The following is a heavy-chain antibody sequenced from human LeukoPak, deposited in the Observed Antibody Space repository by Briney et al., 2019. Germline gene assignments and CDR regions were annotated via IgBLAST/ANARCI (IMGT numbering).Heavy chain of an antibody. V-gene: IGHV1-2*02. D-gene: IGHD4-17*01. CDR3: ASLYGDYVSSDY. J-gene: IGHJ4*02. CDR2: IDPSGGGT. CDR1: GYTFTDYY. Sequence: ASVKVSCKASGYTFTDYYMHWVRQAPGQGVEWMGWIDPSGGGTKYAQKFQGRVTMTRDTSISTAYMELSRLRSDDTAVYYCASLYGDYVSSDYWGQGTLVSVSS.